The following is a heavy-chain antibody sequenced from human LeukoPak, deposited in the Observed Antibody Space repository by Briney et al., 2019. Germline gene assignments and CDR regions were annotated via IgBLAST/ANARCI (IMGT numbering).Heavy chain of an antibody. CDR1: GGSVSSGSYY. J-gene: IGHJ4*02. D-gene: IGHD3-22*01. V-gene: IGHV3-23*01. Sequence: ETLSLTCTVSGGSVSSGSYYWSWVRQAPGKGLEWVSGISGSGDNTYYADSVKGRFTISRDNSKNTLYVQMNSLGTEDTAAYYCAKGSYYDSSGSFYFDYWGQGTLVTVSS. CDR3: AKGSYYDSSGSFYFDY. CDR2: ISGSGDNT.